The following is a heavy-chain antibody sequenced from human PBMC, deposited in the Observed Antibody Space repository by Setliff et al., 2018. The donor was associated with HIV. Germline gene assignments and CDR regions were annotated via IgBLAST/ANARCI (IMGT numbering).Heavy chain of an antibody. J-gene: IGHJ3*01. V-gene: IGHV4-61*09. CDR1: GDSISSGSYY. D-gene: IGHD1-26*01. Sequence: PSETLSLTCSVSGDSISSGSYYWSWIRLPAGKGLEWIGQIHTTGSTNYNPSLTRRGTISIDTSKNQFSLNLNSVTAADTAVYYCAPGGNYSPHVFDLWGQGTMVTVSS. CDR2: IHTTGST. CDR3: APGGNYSPHVFDL.